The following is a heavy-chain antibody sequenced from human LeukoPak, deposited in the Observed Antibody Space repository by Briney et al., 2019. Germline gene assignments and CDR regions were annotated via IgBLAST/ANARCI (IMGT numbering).Heavy chain of an antibody. CDR2: IWNDGGNK. CDR1: GFTFSSYG. D-gene: IGHD3-22*01. V-gene: IGHV3-33*01. J-gene: IGHJ5*02. Sequence: GGSLRLSCAASGFTFSSYGMHWVRQAPGKGLEWVTVIWNDGGNKYYADSVKGRFTISRDNSKNTLYLQMNSLRAEDTAVYYCARSYYYDSSGYLNWFDPWGQGTLVTVSS. CDR3: ARSYYYDSSGYLNWFDP.